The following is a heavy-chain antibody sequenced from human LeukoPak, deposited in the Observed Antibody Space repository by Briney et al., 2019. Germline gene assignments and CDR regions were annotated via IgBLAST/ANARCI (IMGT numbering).Heavy chain of an antibody. CDR2: IYYSGST. V-gene: IGHV4-39*01. CDR3: ARQPSYDSSGYCDY. J-gene: IGHJ4*02. CDR1: GGSISSSSYY. Sequence: SETLSLTCTVSGGSISSSSYYWGWIRQPPGKGLEWIGSIYYSGSTYYNPSLKSRVTISVDTSKNQFPLKLSSVTAAGTAVYYCARQPSYDSSGYCDYWGPGTLVTVSS. D-gene: IGHD3-22*01.